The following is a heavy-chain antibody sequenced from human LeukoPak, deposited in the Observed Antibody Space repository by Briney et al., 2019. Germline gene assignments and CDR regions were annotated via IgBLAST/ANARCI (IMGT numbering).Heavy chain of an antibody. CDR3: ARALGCSSTSCYPDAFDI. V-gene: IGHV3-74*01. Sequence: GESLKISCKGSGYSFTSYWMHWVRQAPGKGLVWVSRINSDGSSTSYADSVKGRFTISRDNAKNTLYLQMNSLRAEDTAVYYCARALGCSSTSCYPDAFDIWGQGTMVTVSS. CDR2: INSDGSST. CDR1: GYSFTSYW. J-gene: IGHJ3*02. D-gene: IGHD2-2*01.